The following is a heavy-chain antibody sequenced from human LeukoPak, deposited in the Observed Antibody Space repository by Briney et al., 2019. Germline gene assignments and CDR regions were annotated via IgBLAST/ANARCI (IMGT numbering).Heavy chain of an antibody. Sequence: PSETLSLTCSVSGGSISNYFWTWIRQPPGKGLEWIGYIYSSGSTYYNPSLKSRVTISVDTSKNQFSLKLSSVTAADTAVYYCARGVNWNYFDYWGQGTLVTVSS. V-gene: IGHV4-59*01. D-gene: IGHD3-22*01. CDR2: IYSSGST. J-gene: IGHJ4*02. CDR1: GGSISNYF. CDR3: ARGVNWNYFDY.